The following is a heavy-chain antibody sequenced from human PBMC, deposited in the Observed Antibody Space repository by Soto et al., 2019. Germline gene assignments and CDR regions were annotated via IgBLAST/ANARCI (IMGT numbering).Heavy chain of an antibody. CDR1: GYNFTSYD. Sequence: QVQLVQSGAEVKKPRASVKVSLKTSGYNFTSYDINWVRKATGQGLEWMGWMNPKSGNTGNAQKFQGRVTMTRNTSISTAYMELSSLRSDDTAVYFCAREMTVAGTFYAPYGMDVWGQGTTVTVSS. CDR3: AREMTVAGTFYAPYGMDV. J-gene: IGHJ6*02. D-gene: IGHD6-19*01. CDR2: MNPKSGNT. V-gene: IGHV1-8*01.